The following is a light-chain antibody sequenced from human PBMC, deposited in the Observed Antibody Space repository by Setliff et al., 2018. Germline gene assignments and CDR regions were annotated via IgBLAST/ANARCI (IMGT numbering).Light chain of an antibody. CDR3: AAWDDSLNGHV. V-gene: IGLV1-44*01. CDR1: NSNIGSNI. Sequence: SALTQPPSASGTPGQRVTISCSGSNSNIGSNIVNWYQQLPGTAPKLLIYSNNQRPSGVPDRFSGSESGTSASLAISGLQSEDEADYYCAAWDDSLNGHVFGTGTKVTVL. CDR2: SNN. J-gene: IGLJ1*01.